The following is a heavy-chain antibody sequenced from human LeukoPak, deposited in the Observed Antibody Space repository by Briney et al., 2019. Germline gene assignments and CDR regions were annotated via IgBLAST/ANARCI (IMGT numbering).Heavy chain of an antibody. D-gene: IGHD1-26*01. CDR3: ARRDSGSYYSY. CDR1: GGSISSSSYY. V-gene: IGHV4-39*01. CDR2: IYYSGST. Sequence: SETLSPTCTVSGGSISSSSYYWGWIRQPPGKGLEWIGSIYYSGSTYYNPSLKSRVTISVDTSKNQFSLKLSSVTAADTAVYYCARRDSGSYYSYWGQGTLVTVSS. J-gene: IGHJ4*02.